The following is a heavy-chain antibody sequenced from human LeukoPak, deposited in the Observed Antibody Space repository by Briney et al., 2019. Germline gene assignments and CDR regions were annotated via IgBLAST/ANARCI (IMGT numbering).Heavy chain of an antibody. J-gene: IGHJ4*02. Sequence: GGSLRLSCAASGFTFSSYAMTWVRQAPGKGLEWVSVISGSGAETFYENSVKGRFTISRDSSKNTLYLQVNSLRAEDTAVYYCAKGITASSYSSLDCWGQGILVTVSS. CDR2: ISGSGAET. V-gene: IGHV3-23*01. CDR3: AKGITASSYSSLDC. CDR1: GFTFSSYA. D-gene: IGHD2-2*02.